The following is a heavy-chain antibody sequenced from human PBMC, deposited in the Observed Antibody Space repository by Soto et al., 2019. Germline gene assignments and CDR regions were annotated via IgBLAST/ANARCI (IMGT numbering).Heavy chain of an antibody. CDR1: GYTFTNHA. Sequence: APMKVSLQASGYTFTNHAIELVRPAPGQKAEGMGWINAGNGNTKYSQKFQGRVTITRDTSASTAYMELSSLRSEDTAVYYCAREGRWLQSSDYYYYGMDVWGQGTTVTVSS. J-gene: IGHJ6*02. CDR2: INAGNGNT. V-gene: IGHV1-3*01. D-gene: IGHD5-12*01. CDR3: AREGRWLQSSDYYYYGMDV.